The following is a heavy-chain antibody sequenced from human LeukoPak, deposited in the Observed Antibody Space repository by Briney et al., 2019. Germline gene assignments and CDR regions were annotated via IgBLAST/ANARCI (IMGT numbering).Heavy chain of an antibody. CDR3: ARRTQTVAGPGPFDI. CDR2: IYTSGRTHASGTT. V-gene: IGHV4-4*07. J-gene: IGHJ3*02. D-gene: IGHD6-19*01. Sequence: PSETLSLTCTVSGASISNYFWSWIRQPAGKGLEWVGRIYTSGRTHASGTTNYNPSLRSRVAMSVDTSKNQFSLRLSSVTAADTAVYYCARRTQTVAGPGPFDIWGQGTMVTVSS. CDR1: GASISNYF.